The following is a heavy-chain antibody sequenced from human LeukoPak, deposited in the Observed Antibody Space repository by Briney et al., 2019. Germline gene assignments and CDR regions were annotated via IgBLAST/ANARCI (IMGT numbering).Heavy chain of an antibody. J-gene: IGHJ4*02. D-gene: IGHD2-2*01. CDR1: GFTFSSYA. CDR2: VNSDGSWT. Sequence: GGSLRLSCAASGFTFSSYAMSWVHQAPGKGLVWVSHVNSDGSWTSHADSVKGRFTISKDNAKNTVYLQMNNLRTEDTAVYYCVSFYETNWGRGTLVTVSS. CDR3: VSFYETN. V-gene: IGHV3-74*01.